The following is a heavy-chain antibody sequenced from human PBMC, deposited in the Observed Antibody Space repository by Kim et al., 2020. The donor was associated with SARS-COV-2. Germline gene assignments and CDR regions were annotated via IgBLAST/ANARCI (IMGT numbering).Heavy chain of an antibody. CDR2: IYYSGST. V-gene: IGHV4-59*13. Sequence: SETLSLTCTVSGGSISSYFWSWIRQPPGKGLEWIGHIYYSGSTNYNPSLKSRVTISVDTSKNQFSLKLSSVTAADTAVYYCARAVSYGGFLYYGMDVWGQGTTVTVSS. J-gene: IGHJ6*02. CDR1: GGSISSYF. D-gene: IGHD3-10*01. CDR3: ARAVSYGGFLYYGMDV.